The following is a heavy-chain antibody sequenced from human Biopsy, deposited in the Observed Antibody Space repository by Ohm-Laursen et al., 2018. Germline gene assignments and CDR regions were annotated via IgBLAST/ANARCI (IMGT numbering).Heavy chain of an antibody. V-gene: IGHV3-48*03. D-gene: IGHD1-26*01. CDR3: ARLNSGTYDASDL. J-gene: IGHJ3*01. CDR1: GFAFNLYE. CDR2: IYGGGNPV. Sequence: SLRHSCAASGFAFNLYEMNWVRQAPGKGMEWISYIYGGGNPVSYADSVKGRFTISRDNAHNSLYLHMNSLRAEDTAVYYCARLNSGTYDASDLWGQGTMVIVSS.